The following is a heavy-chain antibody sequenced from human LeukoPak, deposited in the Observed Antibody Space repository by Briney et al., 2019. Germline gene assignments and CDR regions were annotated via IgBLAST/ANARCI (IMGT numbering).Heavy chain of an antibody. D-gene: IGHD4-17*01. V-gene: IGHV3-30*18. CDR2: ISYDGSNK. J-gene: IGHJ5*02. CDR3: AEAWGRPFTTVTNNWFDP. CDR1: GFTFSSYG. Sequence: GGSLRLSCAASGFTFSSYGMHWVRQAPGKGLEWVAVISYDGSNKYYADSVKGRFTISRDNSKNTLYLQMNSLRAEDTAVYYCAEAWGRPFTTVTNNWFDPWGQGTLVTVSS.